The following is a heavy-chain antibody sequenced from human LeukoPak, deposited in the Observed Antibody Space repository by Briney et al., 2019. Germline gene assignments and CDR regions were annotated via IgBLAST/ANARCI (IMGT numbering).Heavy chain of an antibody. V-gene: IGHV3-7*01. J-gene: IGHJ6*02. CDR1: GFTFRNYW. CDR3: ARDRSYYYYYGMDV. CDR2: TKPDGSAE. Sequence: PGGSLRLSCAASGFTFRNYWMGWVRQAPGKGLEWVANTKPDGSAEYYADSVRGRFTTSRDNANNFLYLQMNRLRAEDTAVYYCARDRSYYYYYGMDVWGQGTTVTVSS.